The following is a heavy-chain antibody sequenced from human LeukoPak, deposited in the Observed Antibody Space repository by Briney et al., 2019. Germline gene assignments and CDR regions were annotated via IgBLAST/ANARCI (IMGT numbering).Heavy chain of an antibody. CDR1: GGSISTYY. CDR2: IHTSGST. D-gene: IGHD6-6*01. J-gene: IGHJ4*02. CDR3: AREGSMTARPFVSIDY. V-gene: IGHV4-4*07. Sequence: PSETLSLTCTVSGGSISTYYWSRIRQPAGKGLEWIGRIHTSGSTDYNPSLKSRVTMSVDTSKKQFSLRLSSVTAADAAMYYCAREGSMTARPFVSIDYWGQGTLVTVSS.